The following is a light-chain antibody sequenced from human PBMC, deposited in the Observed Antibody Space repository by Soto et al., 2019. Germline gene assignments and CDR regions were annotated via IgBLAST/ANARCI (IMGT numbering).Light chain of an antibody. CDR1: QSVLSTSKNKNF. V-gene: IGKV4-1*01. CDR2: WAS. Sequence: DIVMTQSPDSLAVSLGERATINCKSSQSVLSTSKNKNFLAWYQQKPGQPPRLLIYWASTRESGVPDRFSGGGFWTDFTLTIRSLQGEDGAGYYWQEYYTSWWTFGQGTKVEIK. J-gene: IGKJ1*01. CDR3: QEYYTSWWT.